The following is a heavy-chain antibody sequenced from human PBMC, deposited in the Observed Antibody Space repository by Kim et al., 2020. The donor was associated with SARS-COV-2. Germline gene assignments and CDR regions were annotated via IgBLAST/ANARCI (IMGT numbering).Heavy chain of an antibody. CDR2: ISSSGSTI. CDR3: ATDDYGDYPEYYFDY. CDR1: GFTFSDYY. J-gene: IGHJ4*02. Sequence: GGSLRLSCAASGFTFSDYYMSWIRQAPGKGLEWVSYISSSGSTIYYADSVKGRFTISRDNAKNSLYLQMNSLRAEDTAVYYCATDDYGDYPEYYFDYWGQGTLVTVSS. D-gene: IGHD4-17*01. V-gene: IGHV3-11*01.